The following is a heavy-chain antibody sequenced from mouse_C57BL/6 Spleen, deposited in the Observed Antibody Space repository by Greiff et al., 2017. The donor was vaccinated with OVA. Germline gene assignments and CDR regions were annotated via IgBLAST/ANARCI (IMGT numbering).Heavy chain of an antibody. CDR3: ARVANWDAWFAY. Sequence: VQLKQSGAELVKPGASVKISCKASGYAFSSYWMNWVKQRPGKGLEWIGQIYPGDGDTNYNGKFKGKATLTADKSSSTAYMQLSSLTSEDSAVYFCARVANWDAWFAYWGQGTLVTVSA. CDR2: IYPGDGDT. J-gene: IGHJ3*01. D-gene: IGHD4-1*01. V-gene: IGHV1-80*01. CDR1: GYAFSSYW.